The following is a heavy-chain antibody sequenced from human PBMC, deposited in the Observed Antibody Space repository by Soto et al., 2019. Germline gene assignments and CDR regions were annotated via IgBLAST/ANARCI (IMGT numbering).Heavy chain of an antibody. V-gene: IGHV3-72*01. D-gene: IGHD3-16*01. J-gene: IGHJ1*01. CDR1: GLTFSDHY. CDR2: SRNKANSYTT. Sequence: EVQLVESGGGLVQPGGSLRLSCAASGLTFSDHYSDWVRQAPGKGLEWVGRSRNKANSYTTEYAASVKGRFTLPRDDSTNSVYLQMNSLKTGDTAVYYCALGGGFQHWGQGTLVTVSS. CDR3: ALGGGFQH.